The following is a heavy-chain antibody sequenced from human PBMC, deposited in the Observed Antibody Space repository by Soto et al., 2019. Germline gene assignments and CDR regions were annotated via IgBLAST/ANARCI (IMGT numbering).Heavy chain of an antibody. V-gene: IGHV3-23*01. Sequence: EVQLLESGGGLVQPGGSLRLSCAASGFTFSSYAMSWVRQAPGKGLEWVSGISGSGGSTYYADSVKGRFTISRDNSKNTLYMQRNSLGAEDTSVYYCATRPIAVAGPFDYWGQGTLVTVSS. CDR3: ATRPIAVAGPFDY. D-gene: IGHD6-19*01. CDR2: ISGSGGST. CDR1: GFTFSSYA. J-gene: IGHJ4*02.